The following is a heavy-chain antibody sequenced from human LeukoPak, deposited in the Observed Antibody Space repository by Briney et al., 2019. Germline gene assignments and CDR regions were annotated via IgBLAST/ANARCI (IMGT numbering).Heavy chain of an antibody. J-gene: IGHJ3*01. CDR2: ISADDKA. CDR1: ALTFTTYA. CDR3: AKDLALAGTGGGFDV. Sequence: GGSLRLSSAAYALTFTTYAINWVRQAPGKGLEWVSGISADDKAYYADSVRGRFTISRDNSKNTVAHQMSSLRAEDTALYYCAKDLALAGTGGGFDVWGQGARVAVSS. D-gene: IGHD6-19*01. V-gene: IGHV3-23*01.